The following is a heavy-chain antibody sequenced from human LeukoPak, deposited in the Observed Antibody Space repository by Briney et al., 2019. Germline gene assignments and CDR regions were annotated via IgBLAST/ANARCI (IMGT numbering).Heavy chain of an antibody. V-gene: IGHV3-48*03. Sequence: GGSLRLSCAASGFTFSSYEMNWVRQAPGKGLEWVSYISISGSTIYNADSVKGRFTISRDNAKNSLYLQMNSLRAEDTAVYYCAREMRITIFGVVTPPGAFDIWGQGTMVTVSS. CDR3: AREMRITIFGVVTPPGAFDI. CDR1: GFTFSSYE. CDR2: ISISGSTI. D-gene: IGHD3-3*01. J-gene: IGHJ3*02.